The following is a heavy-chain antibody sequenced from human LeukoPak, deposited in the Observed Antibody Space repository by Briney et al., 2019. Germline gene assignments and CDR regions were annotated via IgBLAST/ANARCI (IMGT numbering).Heavy chain of an antibody. Sequence: GGSLRLSCAASGFTFSIYNMNWVRQAPGKGLEWISYISSSSTIYYADSVKGRFTISRDNAKNSLYLQMNSLRAEDTAVYYCARDGFEWGGYWGQGTLVTVSS. CDR2: ISSSSTI. CDR3: ARDGFEWGGY. V-gene: IGHV3-48*01. D-gene: IGHD3-3*01. CDR1: GFTFSIYN. J-gene: IGHJ4*02.